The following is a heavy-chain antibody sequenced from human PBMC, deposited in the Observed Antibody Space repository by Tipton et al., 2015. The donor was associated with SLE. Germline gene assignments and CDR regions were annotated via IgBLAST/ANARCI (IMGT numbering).Heavy chain of an antibody. CDR1: GGSISSHY. V-gene: IGHV4-59*08. D-gene: IGHD1-26*01. CDR2: IYYSGST. CDR3: ASRSRSGFDY. Sequence: TLSLTCTVSGGSISSHYWSWIRQPPGKGLEWIGYIYYSGSTNYNPSLKSRVTISVDTSKNQFSLKLRSVTAADTAVYYCASRSRSGFDYWGQGTLVTVSS. J-gene: IGHJ4*02.